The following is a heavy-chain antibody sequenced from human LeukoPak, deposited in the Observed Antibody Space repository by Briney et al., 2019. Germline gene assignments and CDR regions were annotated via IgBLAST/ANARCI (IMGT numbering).Heavy chain of an antibody. CDR1: GYTFTSYG. V-gene: IGHV1-18*01. CDR3: ARDGYRLSGYFYYMDV. Sequence: ASVKVSCKASGYTFTSYGISWVRQAPGQGLEWMGWISAYNGNTNYAQKLQGRVTMTTDTSASTAYMELRSLRSDDTAVYYCARDGYRLSGYFYYMDVWGKGTTVTVSS. CDR2: ISAYNGNT. J-gene: IGHJ6*03. D-gene: IGHD2-2*03.